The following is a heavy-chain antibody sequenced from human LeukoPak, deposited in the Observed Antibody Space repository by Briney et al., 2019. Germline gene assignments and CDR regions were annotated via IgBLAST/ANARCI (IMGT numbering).Heavy chain of an antibody. J-gene: IGHJ4*02. CDR3: ARGPEPQGHGYSYTYY. D-gene: IGHD5-12*01. Sequence: PSETLSHTCAVYGGSFSGYYWSWIRQPPGKGLEWIGEINHSGSTNYNPSLKSRVTISVDTSKNQFSLKLSSVTAADTAVYYCARGPEPQGHGYSYTYYWGQGNLVTVSS. CDR2: INHSGST. CDR1: GGSFSGYY. V-gene: IGHV4-34*01.